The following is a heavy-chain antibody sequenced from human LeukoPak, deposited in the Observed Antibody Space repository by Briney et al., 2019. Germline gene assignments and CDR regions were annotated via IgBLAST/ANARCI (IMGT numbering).Heavy chain of an antibody. CDR3: ARNYFDSSGYPQYYFDY. J-gene: IGHJ4*02. V-gene: IGHV4-59*12. CDR1: GGSMSSYY. CDR2: IYYSGST. Sequence: PSETLSLTCTVSGGSMSSYYWSWIRQPPGKGLEWIGYIYYSGSTKYNPSLKSRVTISVDRSKNQFSLELSSVTAADTAVYYCARNYFDSSGYPQYYFDYWGQGTLVTVSS. D-gene: IGHD3-22*01.